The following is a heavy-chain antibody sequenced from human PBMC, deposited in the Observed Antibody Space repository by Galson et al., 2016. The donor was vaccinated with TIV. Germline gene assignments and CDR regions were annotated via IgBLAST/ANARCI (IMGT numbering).Heavy chain of an antibody. Sequence: SLRLSCAASGFTFSRHWMSWVRQAPGKGLEWVANIKQDGDYKYYVDSVKGRFTISNDNAKNSLYLQMNSLRAEDTAVYYCARGNDPGATYSLDYWGQGTLVTVSS. CDR2: IKQDGDYK. CDR3: ARGNDPGATYSLDY. D-gene: IGHD1-1*01. CDR1: GFTFSRHW. V-gene: IGHV3-7*01. J-gene: IGHJ4*02.